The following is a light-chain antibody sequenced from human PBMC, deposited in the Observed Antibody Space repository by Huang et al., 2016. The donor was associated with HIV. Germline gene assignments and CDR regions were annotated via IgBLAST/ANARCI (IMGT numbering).Light chain of an antibody. V-gene: IGKV1-5*03. CDR2: KAS. J-gene: IGKJ1*01. CDR1: QSISSW. CDR3: QQYNSYSGT. Sequence: DIQMTQSPSTLSASLGDRVTITCRASQSISSWFAWYQQKPGKAPKLLIYKASSLESGVPSRFSGSGSGTEFTLTISSMQPDDFSTYYCQQYNSYSGTFGQGTKVEIK.